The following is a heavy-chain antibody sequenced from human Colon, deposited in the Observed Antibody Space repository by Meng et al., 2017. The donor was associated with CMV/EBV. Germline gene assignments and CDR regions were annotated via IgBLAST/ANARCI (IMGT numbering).Heavy chain of an antibody. J-gene: IGHJ4*02. CDR3: AKIYWNYKGLIDY. Sequence: GESLKISCAASGSSFSNSWMIWVRRAPGKGLEWVAKTNEDGSDKYYVDSVKGRFTISRDNARNSLYLQMNSLRAEDTAVYYCAKIYWNYKGLIDYWGQGTPVTVSS. CDR1: GSSFSNSW. CDR2: TNEDGSDK. D-gene: IGHD1-7*01. V-gene: IGHV3-7*01.